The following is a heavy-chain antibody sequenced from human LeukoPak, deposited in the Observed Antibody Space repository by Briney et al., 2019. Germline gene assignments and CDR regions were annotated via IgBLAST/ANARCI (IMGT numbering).Heavy chain of an antibody. CDR3: ARVDRLYERTYPAGYDI. CDR1: GYTFTSDG. J-gene: IGHJ3*02. Sequence: ASVKVSCKASGYTFTSDGISTVRQAPGQGLEWMGWISAYNGNTNYAQKLQGRVTMTTDTSTSTAYMELRSLRSDDTAVFYCARVDRLYERTYPAGYDIWGQGTRVTVSS. D-gene: IGHD6-25*01. V-gene: IGHV1-18*01. CDR2: ISAYNGNT.